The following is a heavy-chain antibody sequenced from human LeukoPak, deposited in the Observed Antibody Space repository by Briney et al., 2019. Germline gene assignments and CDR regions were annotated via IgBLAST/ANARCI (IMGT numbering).Heavy chain of an antibody. CDR2: IYHSGST. J-gene: IGHJ4*02. Sequence: PSETLSLTCAVSGYSISSGYYWGWIRQPPGKGLEWIGSIYHSGSTYYNPSLKSRVTISVDTSKNQFSLKLSSVTAADTAVYYCAALSLGSTSSDYWGQGTLVTVSS. V-gene: IGHV4-38-2*01. D-gene: IGHD2-2*01. CDR3: AALSLGSTSSDY. CDR1: GYSISSGYY.